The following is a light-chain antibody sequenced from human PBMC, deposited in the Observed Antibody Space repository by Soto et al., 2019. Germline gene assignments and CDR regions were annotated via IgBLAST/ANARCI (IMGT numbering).Light chain of an antibody. CDR1: SSDVGGYNY. CDR2: DVS. J-gene: IGLJ2*01. V-gene: IGLV2-11*01. CDR3: CSYACSYTL. Sequence: QSALTQPRSVSGSPGQSVTISCTGTSSDVGGYNYVSWYQQHPGKAPKFMIYDVSKRPSGVPDRFSGSKSGHTASLTISGLHAEDDADYYCCSYACSYTLFGGGTKLTVL.